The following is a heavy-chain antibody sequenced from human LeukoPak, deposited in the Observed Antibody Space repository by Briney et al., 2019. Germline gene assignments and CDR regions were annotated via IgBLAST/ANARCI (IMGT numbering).Heavy chain of an antibody. CDR2: IIPIFGTA. D-gene: IGHD2-2*01. J-gene: IGHJ5*02. V-gene: IGHV1-69*05. CDR1: GGTFSSYA. CDR3: ARDSGRVVPAAMRFDP. Sequence: ASVKVSCKASGGTFSSYAISWVRQAPGQGLEWMGRIIPIFGTANYAQTFQGRVTITTDESTSTAYMELSSLRSEDTAVYYCARDSGRVVPAAMRFDPWGQGTLVTVSS.